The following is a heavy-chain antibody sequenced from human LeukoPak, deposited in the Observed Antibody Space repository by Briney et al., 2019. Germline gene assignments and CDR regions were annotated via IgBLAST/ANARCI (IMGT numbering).Heavy chain of an antibody. CDR1: GFTFSDYW. D-gene: IGHD6-19*01. CDR3: VRDSRVVVAGSALDY. Sequence: GGSLRLSCAASGFTFSDYWMHWVRQAPGRGLVWVSRINPDGSTTTYADSVKGRFTVSRDNAKNTLYLRLNSLRAEDTAVYYCVRDSRVVVAGSALDYWGQGTLVTVSS. V-gene: IGHV3-74*01. J-gene: IGHJ4*02. CDR2: INPDGSTT.